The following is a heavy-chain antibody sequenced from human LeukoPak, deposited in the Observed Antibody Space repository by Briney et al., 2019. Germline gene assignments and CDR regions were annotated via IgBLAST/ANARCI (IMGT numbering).Heavy chain of an antibody. J-gene: IGHJ5*02. Sequence: LSLTCTVSGGSISSGGYYWSWVRQAPGKGLEWVSAISGSGGSTYYADSVKGRFTISRDNSKNTLYLQMNSLRAEDTAVYYCAKNAGYYDSSGSNWFDPWGQGTLVTVSS. D-gene: IGHD3-22*01. CDR1: GGSISSGGYY. CDR2: ISGSGGST. V-gene: IGHV3-23*01. CDR3: AKNAGYYDSSGSNWFDP.